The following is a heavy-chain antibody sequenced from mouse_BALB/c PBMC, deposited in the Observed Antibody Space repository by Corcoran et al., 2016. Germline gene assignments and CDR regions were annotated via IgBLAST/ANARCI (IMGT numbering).Heavy chain of an antibody. V-gene: IGHV1S29*02. CDR2: IYPYNGGT. CDR3: ARRRQEVRALYYAMDY. D-gene: IGHD2-14*01. Sequence: EVQLQQSGPELVKPGASVKISCKASGYTFTDYNMHWVKQSHGKSLEWIGYIYPYNGGTGYNQKFKSKATLTVDNSYSTAYMELSSLTSEDSAVYYCARRRQEVRALYYAMDYWGPGTSVTVSS. J-gene: IGHJ4*01. CDR1: GYTFTDYN.